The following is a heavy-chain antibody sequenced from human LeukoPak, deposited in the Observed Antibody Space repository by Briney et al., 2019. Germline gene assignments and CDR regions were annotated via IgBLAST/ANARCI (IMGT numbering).Heavy chain of an antibody. CDR2: ISWNSGSI. CDR3: AKDQSRSVAVIDY. V-gene: IGHV3-9*01. CDR1: GFTFDDYA. J-gene: IGHJ4*02. D-gene: IGHD2-21*01. Sequence: GRSLRLSCAASGFTFDDYAMHWVRQAPGKGLEWVSGISWNSGSIGYADSVKGRFTISRDNAKNSLYLQMNSLRAEDTALYYCAKDQSRSVAVIDYWGQGTLVTVSS.